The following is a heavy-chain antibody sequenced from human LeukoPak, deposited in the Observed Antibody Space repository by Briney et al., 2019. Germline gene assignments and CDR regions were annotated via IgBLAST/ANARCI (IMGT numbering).Heavy chain of an antibody. CDR2: IYGGGST. CDR3: ARDPAAAGSLPDGYFDY. CDR1: GFTVSRKY. J-gene: IGHJ4*02. D-gene: IGHD6-13*01. V-gene: IGHV3-66*01. Sequence: GGSLRLSCAASGFTVSRKYMSWVRQAPGKGLEWVSIIYGGGSTFYADSGKGRFTISRDSSKNTLYLQMNSLRAEDTAVYYCARDPAAAGSLPDGYFDYWGQGTLGTVSS.